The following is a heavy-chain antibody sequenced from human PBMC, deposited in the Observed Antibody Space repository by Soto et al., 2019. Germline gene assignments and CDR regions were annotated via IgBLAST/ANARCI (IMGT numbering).Heavy chain of an antibody. CDR2: ISAYNGNT. V-gene: IGHV1-18*01. Sequence: QVQLVQSGAEVKKPGASVKVSCKASGYTFTSYGISWVRQAPGQGLEWMGWISAYNGNTNYAQKLQGRVTMTTDTSTRTAYMEVRSMRSDDTAVYYCARDLSWAEMMYWGQGTLVTVSS. J-gene: IGHJ4*02. CDR3: ARDLSWAEMMY. CDR1: GYTFTSYG. D-gene: IGHD3-16*01.